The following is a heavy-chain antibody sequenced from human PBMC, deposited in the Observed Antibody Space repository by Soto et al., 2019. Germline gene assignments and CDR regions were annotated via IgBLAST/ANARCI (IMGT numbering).Heavy chain of an antibody. CDR1: GGSFSGYY. Sequence: QVQLQQWGAGLLKPSETLSLTCAVYGGSFSGYYWSWIRQPPGKGLEWIGEINHSGSTNYNPSLKSRVTISVDTSKNQFSLKLSSVTAADTAVYYCARGFPPAAGQTNLDYWGQGTLVTVSS. CDR2: INHSGST. CDR3: ARGFPPAAGQTNLDY. J-gene: IGHJ4*02. D-gene: IGHD6-13*01. V-gene: IGHV4-34*01.